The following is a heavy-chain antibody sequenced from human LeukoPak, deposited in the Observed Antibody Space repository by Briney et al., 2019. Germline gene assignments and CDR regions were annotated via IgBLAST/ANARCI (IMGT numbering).Heavy chain of an antibody. Sequence: GASVKVSCKASGGTFSSYAISWVRQAPGQGLEWMGGIIPIFGTANYAQEFQGRVTITADESTSTAYMELSSLRSEDTAVYYCARKTGIRFDYWGQGTLVPVSS. J-gene: IGHJ4*02. CDR2: IIPIFGTA. V-gene: IGHV1-69*13. D-gene: IGHD3-10*01. CDR3: ARKTGIRFDY. CDR1: GGTFSSYA.